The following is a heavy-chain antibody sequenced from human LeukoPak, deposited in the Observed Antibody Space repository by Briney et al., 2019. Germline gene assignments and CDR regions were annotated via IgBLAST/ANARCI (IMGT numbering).Heavy chain of an antibody. V-gene: IGHV3-23*01. CDR2: ISGSGGST. Sequence: GGSLRLSCAASGFTFSSYAMSWVRQAPGKGLEWVSAISGSGGSTYYADSVKGRFTISRDNSKNTLYLQMNDLRVDDTARYYCARDPGVGLDLWGRGTLVSV. J-gene: IGHJ2*01. CDR3: ARDPGVGLDL. CDR1: GFTFSSYA. D-gene: IGHD7-27*01.